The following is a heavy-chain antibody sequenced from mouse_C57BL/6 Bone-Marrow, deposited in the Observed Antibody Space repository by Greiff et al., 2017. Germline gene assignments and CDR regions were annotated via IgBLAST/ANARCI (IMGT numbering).Heavy chain of an antibody. CDR3: ARANWDDYFDY. J-gene: IGHJ2*01. CDR2: ISDGGSYT. V-gene: IGHV5-4*03. D-gene: IGHD4-1*01. Sequence: EVKLMESGGGLVKPGGSLKLSCAASGFTFSSYAMSWVRQTPEKRLEWVATISDGGSYTYYPDNVKGRFTISRDNAKNHLYLQMSHLKSEDTAMYYCARANWDDYFDYWGQGTTLTVSS. CDR1: GFTFSSYA.